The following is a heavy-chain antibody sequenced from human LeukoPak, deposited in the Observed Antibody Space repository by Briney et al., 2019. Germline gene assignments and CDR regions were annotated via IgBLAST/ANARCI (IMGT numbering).Heavy chain of an antibody. CDR2: ISSSGSTI. V-gene: IGHV3-48*03. D-gene: IGHD6-13*01. CDR1: GFTFSSYE. J-gene: IGHJ4*02. Sequence: GGSLRLSCAASGFTFSSYEMNWVRQAAGKGLEWVSYISSSGSTIYYADSVKGRFTISRDNAKNSLYLQMNSLRAEDTAVYYCARVSSWYDYWGQGTLVTVSS. CDR3: ARVSSWYDY.